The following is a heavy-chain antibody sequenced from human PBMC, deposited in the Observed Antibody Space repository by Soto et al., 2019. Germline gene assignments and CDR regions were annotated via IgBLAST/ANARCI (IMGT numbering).Heavy chain of an antibody. V-gene: IGHV4-34*01. D-gene: IGHD6-6*01. CDR1: GGSFSDYH. CDR3: ANSPPWGSRSTTPRVYDALDM. CDR2: INASGRS. J-gene: IGHJ3*02. Sequence: QVQLQQWGAGLLKPSETLSLTCAVYGGSFSDYHWSWIRQPPGKGLEWIGEINASGRSNYNPSLKDRLTISVDTSRKQFSLKLSSATAADTAVYYCANSPPWGSRSTTPRVYDALDMWGQGTMVTVSS.